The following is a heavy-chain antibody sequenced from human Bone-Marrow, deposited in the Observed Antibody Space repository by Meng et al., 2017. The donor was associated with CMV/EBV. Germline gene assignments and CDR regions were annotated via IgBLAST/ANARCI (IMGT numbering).Heavy chain of an antibody. CDR2: INPNSGGT. CDR1: GYTFTGYY. CDR3: ARDPGYCSSTSCYYYYGMDV. Sequence: ASVKVSCKASGYTFTGYYMHWVRQAPGQGLEWMGWINPNSGGTNYAQKFQGRVTMTRDTSISTAYMELSSLRSEDTAVYYGARDPGYCSSTSCYYYYGMDVWGQGTTVTVSS. D-gene: IGHD2-2*01. V-gene: IGHV1-2*02. J-gene: IGHJ6*02.